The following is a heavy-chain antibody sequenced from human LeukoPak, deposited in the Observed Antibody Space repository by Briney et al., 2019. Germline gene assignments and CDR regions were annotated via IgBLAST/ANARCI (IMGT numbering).Heavy chain of an antibody. CDR2: INWNDGST. Sequence: GGSLRLSCAASGFTFDDYTMHWVRQAPGEGLEWVSLINWNDGSTYYADSVKGRFTISRDNSKNSLFLQMNSLTTEDTALYYCAKGGQWLLDSWGQGTLVTVSS. CDR3: AKGGQWLLDS. D-gene: IGHD5-12*01. CDR1: GFTFDDYT. J-gene: IGHJ4*02. V-gene: IGHV3-43*01.